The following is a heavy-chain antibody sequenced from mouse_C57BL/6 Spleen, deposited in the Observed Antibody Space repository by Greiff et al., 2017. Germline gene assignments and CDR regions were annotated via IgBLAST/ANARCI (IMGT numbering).Heavy chain of an antibody. V-gene: IGHV5-17*01. CDR2: ISSGSSTI. CDR3: AREGSYPFAY. J-gene: IGHJ3*01. Sequence: EVHLVASGGGLVKPGGSLKLSCAASGFTFSDYGMHWVRQGPEKGLEWVAYISSGSSTIYYADTVKGRFTISRDNAKNTLFLQMTSLRSEDTAMYYCAREGSYPFAYWGQGTLVTAAA. CDR1: GFTFSDYG. D-gene: IGHD2-12*01.